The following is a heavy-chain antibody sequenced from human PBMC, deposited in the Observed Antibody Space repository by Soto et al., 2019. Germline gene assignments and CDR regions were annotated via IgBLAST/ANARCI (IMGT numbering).Heavy chain of an antibody. J-gene: IGHJ6*02. D-gene: IGHD6-19*01. CDR2: IIPIFGTA. V-gene: IGHV1-69*13. CDR1: GGTFRSYA. Sequence: ASVKVSCKASGGTFRSYAISWVRQAPGQGLEWMGGIIPIFGTANYAQKFQGRVTITADESTSTAYMELSSLRSEDTAVYYCARVVYSSGWYSYYHGMDVWGQGTTVTVSS. CDR3: ARVVYSSGWYSYYHGMDV.